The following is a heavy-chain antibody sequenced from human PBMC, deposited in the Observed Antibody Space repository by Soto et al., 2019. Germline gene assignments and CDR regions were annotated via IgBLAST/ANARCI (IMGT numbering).Heavy chain of an antibody. CDR2: FIPIFVSA. J-gene: IGHJ4*02. D-gene: IGHD3-22*01. CDR1: GGTVSSYA. Sequence: QVYLVQSGAEVKKPGSSMKVSCKASGGTVSSYAITWVRQAPGKGLEWMGVFIPIFVSAHYAQKFQGRVTITADESTSTAYMELSGLRSEDTAIYYCARDLSSDSTGFRGYDLWGQGTLVTVSS. CDR3: ARDLSSDSTGFRGYDL. V-gene: IGHV1-69*01.